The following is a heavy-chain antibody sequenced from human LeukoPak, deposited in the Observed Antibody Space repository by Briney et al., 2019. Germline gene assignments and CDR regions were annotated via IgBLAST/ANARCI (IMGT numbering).Heavy chain of an antibody. CDR2: IRYDGSSK. Sequence: QPGGSLRLSCAASGFIFSNYAMHWVRQAPGKGLECVTFIRYDGSSKYYAESVKGRFTISRDNSKNTLYLQMNSLRAEDTAVYYCAKAIHSSSSGVVDYWGQGTLVTVSS. CDR3: AKAIHSSSSGVVDY. D-gene: IGHD6-6*01. CDR1: GFIFSNYA. V-gene: IGHV3-30*02. J-gene: IGHJ4*02.